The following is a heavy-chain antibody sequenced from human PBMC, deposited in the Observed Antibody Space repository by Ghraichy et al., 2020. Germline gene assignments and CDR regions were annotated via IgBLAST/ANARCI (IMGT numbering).Heavy chain of an antibody. V-gene: IGHV4-61*01. CDR2: IFTGGNS. CDR3: AGRGRRFDY. J-gene: IGHJ4*02. D-gene: IGHD3-10*01. Sequence: SQTRSLTCTVSRGSVAGGSYFWSWIRQPPGKGLEWIGYIFTGGNSNYNPSLKSRVTISVDTSKNQFSLNLTSVTAADTAVYYCAGRGRRFDYWGQGTLVTVSS. CDR1: RGSVAGGSYF.